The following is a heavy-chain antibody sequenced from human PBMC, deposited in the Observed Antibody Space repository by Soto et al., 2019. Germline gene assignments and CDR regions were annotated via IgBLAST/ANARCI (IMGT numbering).Heavy chain of an antibody. CDR3: ARGIATLPVFAFDI. V-gene: IGHV2-5*01. CDR2: IYWSGDE. J-gene: IGHJ3*02. D-gene: IGHD6-6*01. Sequence: QGTLKESGPTLMKPTQTLTLTCSFSGFSLSTSGVGVGWIRQSPGKAPEWLALIYWSGDEHYRPSLKSRLSILKDTSKNHVVLIMTDMDPVDTATYYCARGIATLPVFAFDIWGQGTMVTVSS. CDR1: GFSLSTSGVG.